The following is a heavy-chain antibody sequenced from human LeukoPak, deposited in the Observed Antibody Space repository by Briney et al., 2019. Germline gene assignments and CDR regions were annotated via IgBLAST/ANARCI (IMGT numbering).Heavy chain of an antibody. J-gene: IGHJ5*02. CDR2: ISGIGEST. Sequence: GGSLSLSCAASVFTFSSYALSWVRQARGRGLEWVSTISGIGESTYYADSLKGRFTLYRDNYKHTLYLQTNNLRADYTPVYYFANRYGTSGFNWFDPWGQGTLVTVSS. D-gene: IGHD6-19*01. CDR3: ANRYGTSGFNWFDP. V-gene: IGHV3-23*01. CDR1: VFTFSSYA.